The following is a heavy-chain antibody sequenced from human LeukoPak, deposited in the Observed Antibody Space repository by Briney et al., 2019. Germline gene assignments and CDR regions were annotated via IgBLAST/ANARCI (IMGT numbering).Heavy chain of an antibody. CDR2: INPNSGGT. Sequence: ASVKVSCKASGYTFTGYYMHWVRQAPGQGLEWMGWINPNSGGTNYAQKFQGRVTMTRDTSISTAYMELSGLRSDDTAVYYCARARAPRSGGSWPPGYWGQGTLVTVSS. D-gene: IGHD2-15*01. V-gene: IGHV1-2*02. CDR1: GYTFTGYY. CDR3: ARARAPRSGGSWPPGY. J-gene: IGHJ4*02.